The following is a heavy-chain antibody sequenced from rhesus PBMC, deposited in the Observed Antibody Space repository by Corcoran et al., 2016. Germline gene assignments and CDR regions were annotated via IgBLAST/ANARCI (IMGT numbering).Heavy chain of an antibody. D-gene: IGHD4-29*01. V-gene: IGHV4-169*02. CDR3: AREPYGSSYTFDY. CDR2: IYGSGTST. J-gene: IGHJ4*01. CDR1: DGSICSRY. Sequence: QVQLQESAPGLVKPSETLSVTCAVSDGSICSRYRRWIRQGPGKGLEWIGDIYGSGTSTNYNPSLKSRVTLSVDTSKNQLSLKLSSVTTADTAVYYCAREPYGSSYTFDYWGQGALVTVSS.